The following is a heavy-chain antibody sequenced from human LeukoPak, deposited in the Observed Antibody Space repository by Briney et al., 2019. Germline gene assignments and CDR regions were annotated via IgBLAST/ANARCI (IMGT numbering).Heavy chain of an antibody. V-gene: IGHV3-30-3*01. CDR2: ISYDGSNK. Sequence: GGSLRLSCAASGFTFSSYAMHWVRQAPGKGLEWVAVISYDGSNKYYADSVKGRFTISRDNSKNTLYLQMNSLRAEDTAVYYCARDHYSSGSLPWFDPWGQGTLVTVSS. D-gene: IGHD3-10*01. CDR3: ARDHYSSGSLPWFDP. J-gene: IGHJ5*02. CDR1: GFTFSSYA.